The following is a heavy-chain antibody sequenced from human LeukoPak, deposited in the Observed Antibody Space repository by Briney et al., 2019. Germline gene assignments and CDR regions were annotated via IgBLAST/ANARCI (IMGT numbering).Heavy chain of an antibody. D-gene: IGHD5-12*01. V-gene: IGHV3-7*03. J-gene: IGHJ4*02. CDR3: ARDSTWRLDY. CDR1: GFTFSSHW. CDR2: IKEDGSVK. Sequence: PGGSLRLSCTASGFTFSSHWMTWVRRPPGKGLEWVANIKEDGSVKYYVDSVKGRFTISRDNTKNALYLQMNSLRADDTAVYFCARDSTWRLDYWGQGTLITVSS.